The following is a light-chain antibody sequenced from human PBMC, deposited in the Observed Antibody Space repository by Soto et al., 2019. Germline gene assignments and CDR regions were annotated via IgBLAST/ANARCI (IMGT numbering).Light chain of an antibody. Sequence: QAVVTQEPSVTVAPGGTVTLTCGSSTGAVTTGQYPYWFQQKPGQAPRTLIYDTNYKHSWTPDRFSGSLLGGQAALTLSGAQPEDEAEYYCLLFHSGAYVFGTGTKVTVL. V-gene: IGLV7-46*01. CDR1: TGAVTTGQY. CDR2: DTN. J-gene: IGLJ1*01. CDR3: LLFHSGAYV.